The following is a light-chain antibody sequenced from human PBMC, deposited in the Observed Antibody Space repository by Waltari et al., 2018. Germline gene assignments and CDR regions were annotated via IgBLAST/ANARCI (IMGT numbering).Light chain of an antibody. CDR2: SND. V-gene: IGLV1-44*01. CDR1: NSNIGSNV. J-gene: IGLJ2*01. CDR3: ATWDDRLTAVL. Sequence: QSVLTQPPSTSGTPGQRVTISCSGSNSNIGSNVVNWYQQVSGTAPKLLIYSNDQRASGVPDRFSGSKSGTSASLAISGLQSEDEADYYCATWDDRLTAVLFGGGTTVTVL.